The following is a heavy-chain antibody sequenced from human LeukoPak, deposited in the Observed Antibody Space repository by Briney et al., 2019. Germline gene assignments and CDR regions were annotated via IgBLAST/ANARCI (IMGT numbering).Heavy chain of an antibody. J-gene: IGHJ5*02. CDR1: GFSFSSYN. V-gene: IGHV3-21*01. Sequence: GGSLRLSCAASGFSFSSYNMNWVRQTPGKGLEWVSSITSSSTYTFYADSVKGRFTISRDNARNSLYLQMNSLRAEDTAVYYCARVLHKRNYDSSDYYGSWGQGTLVTVSS. CDR2: ITSSSTYT. D-gene: IGHD3-22*01. CDR3: ARVLHKRNYDSSDYYGS.